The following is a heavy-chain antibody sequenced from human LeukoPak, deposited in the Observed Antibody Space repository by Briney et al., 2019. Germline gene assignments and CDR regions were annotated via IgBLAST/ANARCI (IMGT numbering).Heavy chain of an antibody. CDR1: GSSIRDNYY. D-gene: IGHD3-3*01. CDR3: ARHNYYHFWSTLNWFDP. V-gene: IGHV4-38-2*02. Sequence: NPSETLSLTCTIIGSSIRDNYYWGWIRRPPGKGLEWIGSVFYSGSTYYNPSLKSRVTLSVDTSNNIFSLKLRSVTAADTAVYYCARHNYYHFWSTLNWFDPCGQGALVTVSS. CDR2: VFYSGST. J-gene: IGHJ5*02.